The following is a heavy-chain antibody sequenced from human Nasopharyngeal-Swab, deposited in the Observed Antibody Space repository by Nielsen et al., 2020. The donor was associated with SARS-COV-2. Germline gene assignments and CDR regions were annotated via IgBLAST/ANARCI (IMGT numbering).Heavy chain of an antibody. Sequence: SETLSLTCTVSGGSIDSSNFYWGWIRQAPGKGLEWIGSTYHSGSTDYNPSLKSRVTISVDTSKNQFSLRVTSVTATDTAVYFCARRPDYGAYVRRPGTFDIWGRGTMVTVSS. CDR1: GGSIDSSNFY. CDR3: ARRPDYGAYVRRPGTFDI. J-gene: IGHJ3*02. D-gene: IGHD4-17*01. CDR2: TYHSGST. V-gene: IGHV4-39*01.